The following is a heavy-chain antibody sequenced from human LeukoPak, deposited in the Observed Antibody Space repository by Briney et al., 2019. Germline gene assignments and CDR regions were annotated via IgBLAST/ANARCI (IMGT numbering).Heavy chain of an antibody. CDR2: SYYRGSS. CDR1: GDSITRYY. Sequence: SETLSLTCSVSGDSITRYYWTWVRQPPGKGLEWIGYSYYRGSSNYNPSLRSRATISVDLSKTQFSLHLNSVTAADTAVYYCARLLPDLRYDTSGRYTRSFDVWGQGTLVTVSS. CDR3: ARLLPDLRYDTSGRYTRSFDV. D-gene: IGHD3-22*01. J-gene: IGHJ3*01. V-gene: IGHV4-59*08.